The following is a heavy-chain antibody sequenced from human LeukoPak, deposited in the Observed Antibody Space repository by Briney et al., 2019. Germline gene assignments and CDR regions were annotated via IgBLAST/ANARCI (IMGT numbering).Heavy chain of an antibody. D-gene: IGHD4-17*01. CDR2: INPNSGGT. V-gene: IGHV1-2*02. CDR3: ASGGYGDYGACDY. CDR1: GYTFTGYY. Sequence: SVKVSCKASGYTFTGYYMHWVRQAPGQGLEWMGWINPNSGGTNYAQKFQGRVTMTRDTSISTAYMELSRLRSDETAVFYCASGGYGDYGACDYWGQGTLVTVSS. J-gene: IGHJ4*02.